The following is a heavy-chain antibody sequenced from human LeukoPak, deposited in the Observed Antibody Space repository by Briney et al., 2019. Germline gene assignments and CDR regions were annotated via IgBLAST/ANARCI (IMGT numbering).Heavy chain of an antibody. V-gene: IGHV3-11*01. J-gene: IGHJ4*02. D-gene: IGHD6-13*01. CDR2: TSSGGSTY. CDR1: GFTFCDYY. Sequence: GGNLRFSCAASGFTFCDYYLSWLRPAPGQGLVWVLYTSSGGSTYYYAFSVQGVFTFSWDIATASLHLQRNSLRAEDSAVYSWARDSAVPGTHPPDYWGRGTPVTVSS. CDR3: ARDSAVPGTHPPDY.